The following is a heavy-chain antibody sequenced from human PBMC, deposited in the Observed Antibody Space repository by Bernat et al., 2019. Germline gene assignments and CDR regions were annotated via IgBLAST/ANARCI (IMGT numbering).Heavy chain of an antibody. CDR2: IYWDDDK. Sequence: QITLKESGPTLVKPTQTLTLTCTFSGFSLRTTEVGVGWIRQPPGKALEWLALIYWDDDKRYRPYLKSRLTITKDTSKNQVVLKMTNMDPVDTARYYCAHAGGKWLAPDYWGQGIQVTVSS. D-gene: IGHD6-19*01. J-gene: IGHJ4*02. CDR1: GFSLRTTEVG. CDR3: AHAGGKWLAPDY. V-gene: IGHV2-5*02.